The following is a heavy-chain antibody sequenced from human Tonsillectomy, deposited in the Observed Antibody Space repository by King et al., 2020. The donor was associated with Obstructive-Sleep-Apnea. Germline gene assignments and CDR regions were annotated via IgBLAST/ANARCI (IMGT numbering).Heavy chain of an antibody. J-gene: IGHJ4*02. CDR3: ARGLKRELQGSFFHS. V-gene: IGHV1-8*01. Sequence: QLVQSGAEVKKPGASVKVSCKASGYTFTSYDIDWGRQATGQGLEWMGCMNPNSGNTGYAQKFRGRVAMTRNTSISIAYMELSSLRSEDTAVYYCARGLKRELQGSFFHSWGQGTVVTVSS. CDR2: MNPNSGNT. D-gene: IGHD1-26*01. CDR1: GYTFTSYD.